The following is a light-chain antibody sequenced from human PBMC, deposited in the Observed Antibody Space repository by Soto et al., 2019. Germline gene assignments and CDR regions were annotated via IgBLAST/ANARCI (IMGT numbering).Light chain of an antibody. CDR2: EVS. J-gene: IGLJ2*01. CDR1: SSDVGGYNY. CDR3: SSYTIGSTLVV. Sequence: QSALTKPASVSGSPGQSITISCTGTSSDVGGYNYVSWYQQHPGKAPKLMIYEVSNRPSEVSNRFSGSKSGNTASLTISGLQAEDEGNYYCSSYTIGSTLVVFGGGTKLTVL. V-gene: IGLV2-14*01.